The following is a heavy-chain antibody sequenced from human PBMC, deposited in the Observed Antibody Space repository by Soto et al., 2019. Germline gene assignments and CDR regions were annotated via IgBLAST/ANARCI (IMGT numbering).Heavy chain of an antibody. D-gene: IGHD2-15*01. CDR3: ARDFFATAVVAATSTGVDP. CDR1: GYTFTGYY. Sequence: QVQLVQSGAEVKKPGASVKVSCKASGYTFTGYYMHWVRQAPGQGLEWMGWINPNSGGPNYAQKFQGRVTMTRDTPISTAYLELSRLRSDDTAVYYCARDFFATAVVAATSTGVDPWGQGTLVTVSS. J-gene: IGHJ5*02. V-gene: IGHV1-2*02. CDR2: INPNSGGP.